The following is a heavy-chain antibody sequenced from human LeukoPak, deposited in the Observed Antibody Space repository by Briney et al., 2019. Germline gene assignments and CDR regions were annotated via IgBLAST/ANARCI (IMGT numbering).Heavy chain of an antibody. Sequence: MTSETLSLTCTVSGGSISSGSYYWSWIRQPAGKGLEWIGRIYTSGSTNYNPSLKSRVTISVDTSKNQFSLKLSSVTAADTAVYYCARDESGGDSKRGYYYYMDVWGKGTTVTISS. V-gene: IGHV4-61*02. J-gene: IGHJ6*03. CDR1: GGSISSGSYY. CDR3: ARDESGGDSKRGYYYYMDV. D-gene: IGHD2-21*02. CDR2: IYTSGST.